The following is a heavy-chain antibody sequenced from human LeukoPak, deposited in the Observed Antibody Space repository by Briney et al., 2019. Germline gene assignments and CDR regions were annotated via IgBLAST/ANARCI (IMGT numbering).Heavy chain of an antibody. CDR3: AKDLMRDRWFGES. CDR1: GFTFSSYA. J-gene: IGHJ5*02. Sequence: GGSLRLSCAASGFTFSSYAMSWVRQAPGKGLEWVAFIRYDGNDKFYADSVKGRFTISKDTSRATLYLQMNSLRTDDTAVYYCAKDLMRDRWFGESWGQGTLVTVSS. D-gene: IGHD3-10*01. CDR2: IRYDGNDK. V-gene: IGHV3-30*02.